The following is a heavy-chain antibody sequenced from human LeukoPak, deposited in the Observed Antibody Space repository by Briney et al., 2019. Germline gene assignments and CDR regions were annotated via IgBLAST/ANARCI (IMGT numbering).Heavy chain of an antibody. Sequence: PGGSLRLSCAASGFTFSSYSMNWVRQAPGKGLEWVSSISSSSSYIYYADSVKGRFTISRDNAKNSLYLQMNSLRAEDTAVYYCARTYDSSGYYHYAAYYFDYWGQGTLVTVSS. D-gene: IGHD3-22*01. V-gene: IGHV3-21*01. J-gene: IGHJ4*02. CDR1: GFTFSSYS. CDR3: ARTYDSSGYYHYAAYYFDY. CDR2: ISSSSSYI.